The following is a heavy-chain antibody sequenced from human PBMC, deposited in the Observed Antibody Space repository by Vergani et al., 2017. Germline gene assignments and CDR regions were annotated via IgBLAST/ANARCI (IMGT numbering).Heavy chain of an antibody. Sequence: EVQLLESGGGLVQPGGSLRLSCAASGFTFSSYAMSWVRQAPGKGLEWVSAISGSGGSTYYAGSVKGRFTISRDNSKNTLYLQMNSLRAEDTAVYYCAKDPSSGWFSHYWGQGTLVTVSS. V-gene: IGHV3-23*01. D-gene: IGHD6-19*01. CDR1: GFTFSSYA. CDR3: AKDPSSGWFSHY. J-gene: IGHJ4*02. CDR2: ISGSGGST.